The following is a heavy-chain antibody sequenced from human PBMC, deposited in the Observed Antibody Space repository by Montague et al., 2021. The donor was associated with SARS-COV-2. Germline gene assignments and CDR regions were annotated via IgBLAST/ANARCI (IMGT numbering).Heavy chain of an antibody. V-gene: IGHV4-34*01. Sequence: ETLSLTCAVYGGSFSGYYWSWIRQPPGKGLEWIGEINHSGRTNYNPSLKSRVTISVDTSKDQFSLKLSSVTAADTAVYYCARGPRITMIVVVITDIWFDPWGQGTLVTVSS. CDR3: ARGPRITMIVVVITDIWFDP. D-gene: IGHD3-22*01. CDR2: INHSGRT. J-gene: IGHJ5*02. CDR1: GGSFSGYY.